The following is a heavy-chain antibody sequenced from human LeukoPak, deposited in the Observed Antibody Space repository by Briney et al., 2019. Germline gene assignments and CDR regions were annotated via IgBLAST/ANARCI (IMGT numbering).Heavy chain of an antibody. CDR1: GGSFSGYY. D-gene: IGHD3-16*01. V-gene: IGHV4-34*01. CDR3: ARGEPLRLGELDYFDP. Sequence: SETLSFTCAVYGGSFSGYYWSWIRQPPGKGMEWIGEFNHSGSTNYSASLKSRVTISVDTSKNQLSLKLSSVTAADTAVYYCARGEPLRLGELDYFDPWGQGTLVTVSS. J-gene: IGHJ5*02. CDR2: FNHSGST.